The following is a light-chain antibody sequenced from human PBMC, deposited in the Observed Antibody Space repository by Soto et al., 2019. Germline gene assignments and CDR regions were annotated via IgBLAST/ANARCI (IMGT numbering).Light chain of an antibody. CDR3: SSYAGSNNFV. V-gene: IGLV2-8*01. CDR2: EVN. CDR1: SSDIGGYHY. Sequence: QSALTQPPSASGSPGQSVTISCSGTSSDIGGYHYVSWYQHHPGKAPELMIYEVNKRPSGVPDRFSGSKSGNTASLTVSRLQAEDEADYYCSSYAGSNNFVFGTGTKVTVL. J-gene: IGLJ1*01.